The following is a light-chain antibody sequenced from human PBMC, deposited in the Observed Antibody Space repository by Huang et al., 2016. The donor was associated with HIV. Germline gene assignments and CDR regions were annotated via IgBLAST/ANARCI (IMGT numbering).Light chain of an antibody. CDR1: QTISNY. CDR3: QQSYTTPRT. CDR2: SAS. Sequence: DIQMTQSPSSLSASVGDRVTITCRSSQTISNYLSWYQQKPGQAPKLLIHSASSLQSWVPSRFSGSGSGTDFALTISGLQPDDFATYYCQQSYTTPRTFAQGTRVEIK. J-gene: IGKJ1*01. V-gene: IGKV1-39*01.